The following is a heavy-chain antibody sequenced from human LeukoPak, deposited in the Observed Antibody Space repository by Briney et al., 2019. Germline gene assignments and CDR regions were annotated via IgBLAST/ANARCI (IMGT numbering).Heavy chain of an antibody. D-gene: IGHD3-9*01. CDR3: ARMLEYFDWLLSVHYYYYGMDV. V-gene: IGHV4-34*01. CDR2: INHSGST. J-gene: IGHJ6*02. Sequence: PSETLSLTCAVYGGSFSGYYWSWIRQPPGKGLEWIGEINHSGSTNYNPSLKSRVTISVDTSKNQFSLKLSSVTAADTAVYYCARMLEYFDWLLSVHYYYYGMDVWGQGTTVTVSS. CDR1: GGSFSGYY.